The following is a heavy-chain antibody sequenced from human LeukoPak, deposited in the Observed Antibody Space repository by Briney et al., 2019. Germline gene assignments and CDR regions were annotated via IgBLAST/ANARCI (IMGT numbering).Heavy chain of an antibody. J-gene: IGHJ4*01. D-gene: IGHD6-19*01. Sequence: GGSLRLSCAASRFTFSNSAMSWVRRAPGKGLEWVSTLSGSGITTYYADSVKGRFTISRDNSKNTLYLQMNSLRAEDTAVYYCAKGIYSSGWSYFDYWGHGTLVTVSS. CDR2: LSGSGITT. V-gene: IGHV3-23*01. CDR3: AKGIYSSGWSYFDY. CDR1: RFTFSNSA.